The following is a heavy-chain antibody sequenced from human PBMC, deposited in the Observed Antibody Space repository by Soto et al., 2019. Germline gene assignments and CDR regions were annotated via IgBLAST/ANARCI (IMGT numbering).Heavy chain of an antibody. J-gene: IGHJ4*02. Sequence: GGSLRLSCAASGFTFSSYGMHWVRQAPGKGLEWVAVIWYDGSNKYYADSVKGRFTISRDNSKNTLYLQMNSLRAEDTAVYYCARVIAASIYYFDYWGQGTLVTVSS. CDR2: IWYDGSNK. D-gene: IGHD6-13*01. CDR3: ARVIAASIYYFDY. V-gene: IGHV3-33*01. CDR1: GFTFSSYG.